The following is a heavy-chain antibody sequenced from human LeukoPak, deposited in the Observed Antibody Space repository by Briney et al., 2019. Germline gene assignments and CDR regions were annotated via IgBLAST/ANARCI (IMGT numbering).Heavy chain of an antibody. CDR3: ARDELTIFGVVIYYYGMDV. Sequence: ASVRVSCKASGYTFTGYYMHWVRQAPGQGLEWMGWINPNSGGTNYAQKFQGRVTITADKSTSTAYMELSSLRSEDTAVYYCARDELTIFGVVIYYYGMDVWGQGTTVTVSS. CDR1: GYTFTGYY. J-gene: IGHJ6*02. V-gene: IGHV1-2*02. D-gene: IGHD3-3*01. CDR2: INPNSGGT.